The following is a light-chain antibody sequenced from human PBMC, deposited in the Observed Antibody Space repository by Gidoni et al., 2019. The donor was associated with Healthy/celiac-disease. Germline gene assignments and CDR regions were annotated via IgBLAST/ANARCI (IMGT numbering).Light chain of an antibody. CDR2: SNN. J-gene: IGLJ2*01. Sequence: QSVLTQPPSASGTPGQRVTIPCSGSSSNIGSNTVNWYQQLQGTAPKLLIYSNNQRPSGVPDRFSGSKSGTSASLAISGLQSEDEADYYCAAWDDSLNGQGVFGGGTKLTVL. CDR3: AAWDDSLNGQGV. V-gene: IGLV1-44*01. CDR1: SSNIGSNT.